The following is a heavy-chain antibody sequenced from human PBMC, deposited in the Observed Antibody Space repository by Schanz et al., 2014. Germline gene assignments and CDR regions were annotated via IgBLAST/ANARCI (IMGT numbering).Heavy chain of an antibody. J-gene: IGHJ4*02. V-gene: IGHV3-13*01. Sequence: EVQLLESGGGLVQPGGSLRLSCAAPGFTFSNSDMHWVRQGTGKGLEWVSTIGYLGDTYYPDSVKGRFTVSRDSGQNSLYLQMNSLRAGDTAVYYCARGTDWNLHYWGQGALVTVSS. D-gene: IGHD1-1*01. CDR2: IGYLGDT. CDR1: GFTFSNSD. CDR3: ARGTDWNLHY.